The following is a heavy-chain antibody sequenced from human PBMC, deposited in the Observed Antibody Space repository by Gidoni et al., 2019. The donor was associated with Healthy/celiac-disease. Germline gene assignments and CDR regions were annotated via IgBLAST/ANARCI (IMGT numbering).Heavy chain of an antibody. J-gene: IGHJ6*02. V-gene: IGHV4-59*01. CDR3: ARAGRGWELLDYYYYYGMDV. Sequence: QVQLQESGPGLVMPSETLSLTCTVSGCSISSYYWSWIRQPPGKGLEWIGYIYYSGSTNYNPSLKSRVTISVDTSKTQFSLKLSSVTAADTAVYYCARAGRGWELLDYYYYYGMDVWGQGTTVTVSS. CDR1: GCSISSYY. CDR2: IYYSGST. D-gene: IGHD1-26*01.